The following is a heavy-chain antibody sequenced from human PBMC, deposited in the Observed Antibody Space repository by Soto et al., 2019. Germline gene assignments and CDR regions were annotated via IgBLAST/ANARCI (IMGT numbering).Heavy chain of an antibody. CDR2: IYYSGST. CDR3: ARQDRTYYYDSSGYNPPDY. Sequence: SETLSLTCTVSGGSISSSSYYWGWIRQPPGKGLEWIVSIYYSGSTYYNPSLKSRVTISVDTSKNQFSLKLSSVTAADTAVYYCARQDRTYYYDSSGYNPPDYWGQGTLVTVSS. V-gene: IGHV4-39*01. D-gene: IGHD3-22*01. J-gene: IGHJ4*02. CDR1: GGSISSSSYY.